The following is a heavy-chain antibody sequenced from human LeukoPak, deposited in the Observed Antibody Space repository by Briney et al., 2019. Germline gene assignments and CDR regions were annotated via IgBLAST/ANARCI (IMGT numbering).Heavy chain of an antibody. CDR3: AKAVVVAAPYNWFDP. D-gene: IGHD2-15*01. V-gene: IGHV3-30*18. CDR1: GFSFISYG. Sequence: GGSLRLSCAASGFSFISYGMHWVRQAPGKGLEWVGVISDDGRNKKYADSVKGRFTISRDNSKDTLYLQMNSLRAEDTAVYYCAKAVVVAAPYNWFDPWGQGTLVTVSS. CDR2: ISDDGRNK. J-gene: IGHJ5*02.